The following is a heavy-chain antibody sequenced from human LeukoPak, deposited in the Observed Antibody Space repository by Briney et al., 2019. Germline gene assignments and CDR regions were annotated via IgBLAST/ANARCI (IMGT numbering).Heavy chain of an antibody. CDR1: GFSFIVYA. Sequence: PGGPLRLSCAASGFSFIVYAMNWVRQARGKGLEWVSSFGGSGGGPWHAASVKGRFSISRDNSKNTLYLQMSSLSDEDTALYYCAKARGATVNDPADYWGQGILVTVSS. CDR2: FGGSGGGP. J-gene: IGHJ4*02. D-gene: IGHD1-26*01. V-gene: IGHV3-23*01. CDR3: AKARGATVNDPADY.